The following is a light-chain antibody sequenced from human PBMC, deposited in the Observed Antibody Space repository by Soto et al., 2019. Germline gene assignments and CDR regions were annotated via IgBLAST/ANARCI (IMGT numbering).Light chain of an antibody. CDR2: EVN. J-gene: IGLJ1*01. V-gene: IGLV2-14*01. CDR1: SSGIGAYAY. CDR3: FSFTSTSTHV. Sequence: QSALTQPASLSGSPGQSISNSCTGTSSGIGAYAYVSWLQQHPGKAPKLMISEVNNRPSGDSNRSSGSKSVNTAYLTISGLQVEGEAKYFCFSFTSTSTHVFGTGTKVTVL.